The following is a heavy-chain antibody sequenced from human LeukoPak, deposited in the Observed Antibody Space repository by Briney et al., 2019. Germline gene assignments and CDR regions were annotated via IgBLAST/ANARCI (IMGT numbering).Heavy chain of an antibody. D-gene: IGHD5-12*01. J-gene: IGHJ5*02. V-gene: IGHV1-69*06. CDR2: IIPIFGTA. CDR1: GGTFSSYA. CDR3: AREGEGRGYSGYDSTFWFDP. Sequence: ASVTVSCKASGGTFSSYAISWVRQAPGQGLEWMGGIIPIFGTANYAQKFQGRVTITADKSTSTAYMELSSLRSEDTAVYYCAREGEGRGYSGYDSTFWFDPWGQGTLVTVSS.